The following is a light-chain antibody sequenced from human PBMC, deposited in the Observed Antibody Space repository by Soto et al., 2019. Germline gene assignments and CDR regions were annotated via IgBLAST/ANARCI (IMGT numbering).Light chain of an antibody. J-gene: IGKJ2*01. CDR1: QSVSSSY. CDR2: GTS. V-gene: IGKV3-20*01. Sequence: EIVFTQSPGTLSLSPGERATLSCRASQSVSSSYLAWYQQRPGQAPRLLIYGTSSRATGIPDRFSGSGSVTDFTLTVTRLEPEDFALYYCQHYGSSPPKFTFGQGTKLEIK. CDR3: QHYGSSPPKFT.